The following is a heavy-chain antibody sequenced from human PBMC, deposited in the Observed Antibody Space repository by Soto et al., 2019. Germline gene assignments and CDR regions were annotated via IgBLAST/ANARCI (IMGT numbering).Heavy chain of an antibody. J-gene: IGHJ6*03. D-gene: IGHD6-6*01. CDR2: MNPNSGNT. Sequence: QVQLVQSGAEVKKPGASVKVSCKASGYTFTSYDINWVRQATGQGLEWMGWMNPNSGNTGYAQKFQGRVTMTRNTSISTADMELSSLRSEDTAVYYCARGAARISDYYYYMDVWGKGTTVTVSS. V-gene: IGHV1-8*01. CDR1: GYTFTSYD. CDR3: ARGAARISDYYYYMDV.